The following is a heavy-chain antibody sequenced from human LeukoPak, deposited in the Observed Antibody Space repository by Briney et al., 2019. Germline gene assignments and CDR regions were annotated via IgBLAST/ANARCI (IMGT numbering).Heavy chain of an antibody. CDR1: GGTFSSYA. D-gene: IGHD5/OR15-5a*01. Sequence: SVKVSCKASGGTFSSYAISWVRQAPGQGLEWMGGIIPIFGTANYAQKFQGRVTITTDESTSTAYMELSSLRSEDTAVYFCARAFSLYAMPPWFDPWGQGTLVAVSS. J-gene: IGHJ5*02. V-gene: IGHV1-69*05. CDR3: ARAFSLYAMPPWFDP. CDR2: IIPIFGTA.